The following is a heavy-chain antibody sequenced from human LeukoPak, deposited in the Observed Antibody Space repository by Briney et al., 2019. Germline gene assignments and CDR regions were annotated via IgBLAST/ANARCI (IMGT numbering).Heavy chain of an antibody. Sequence: GGSLRLSCAVSGFTVSSSYMSWVRQAPEGKGLEWVSVIHSDGSTYYADSVKGRFTISRDNSKNMLYLQMNSLRAEDTGLYYCTRETGATDSWGQGALVTVSS. J-gene: IGHJ4*02. CDR2: IHSDGST. CDR1: GFTVSSSY. D-gene: IGHD1-26*01. CDR3: TRETGATDS. V-gene: IGHV3-66*01.